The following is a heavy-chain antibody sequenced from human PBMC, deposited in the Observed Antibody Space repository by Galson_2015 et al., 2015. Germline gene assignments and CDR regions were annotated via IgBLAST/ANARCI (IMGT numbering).Heavy chain of an antibody. CDR1: GGTFSSYA. CDR2: IIPIFGTA. D-gene: IGHD2-21*02. CDR3: ARDRPYCGGDCYPGYYFDY. Sequence: SVKVSCKASGGTFSSYAISWVRQAPGQGLEWMGGIIPIFGTANYAQKFQGRVTITADESTSTAYMELSSLRSEDTAVYYCARDRPYCGGDCYPGYYFDYWGQGTLVTVSS. V-gene: IGHV1-69*13. J-gene: IGHJ4*02.